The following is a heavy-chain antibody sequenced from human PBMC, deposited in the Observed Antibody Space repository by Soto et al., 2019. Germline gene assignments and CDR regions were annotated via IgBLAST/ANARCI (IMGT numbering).Heavy chain of an antibody. CDR1: GFTFSSYD. J-gene: IGHJ6*03. CDR3: XXXXXXXXXXXXXXXDYYMDV. Sequence: EVQLVESGGGLVQPGGSLRLSCAASGFTFSSYDMHWVRQATGKGLEWVSAXXAAGDTYYPGSVKGRFTISRENAKNSLYLXXKXXXXXXXXXXXXXXXXXXXXXXXXXXXDYYMDVWGKGTTVTVSS. CDR2: XXAAGDT. V-gene: IGHV3-13*01.